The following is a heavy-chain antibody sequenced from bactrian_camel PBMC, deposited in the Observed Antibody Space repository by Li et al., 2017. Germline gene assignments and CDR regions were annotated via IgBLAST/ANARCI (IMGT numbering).Heavy chain of an antibody. V-gene: IGHV3S25*01. CDR3: AARRRTGDSCLFALVTNSDSNS. J-gene: IGHJ6*01. CDR1: GFTFGSYW. D-gene: IGHD2*01. CDR2: ISSGGGSG. Sequence: QLVESGGGLVKPGGSLRLSCATSGFTFGSYWMYWVRQAPGKGLEWVSTISSGGGSGYYADSVRGRFTISRDSAKNTVLLQMNNLQPDDTAIYYCAARRRTGDSCLFALVTNSDSNSWGRGTQVTVS.